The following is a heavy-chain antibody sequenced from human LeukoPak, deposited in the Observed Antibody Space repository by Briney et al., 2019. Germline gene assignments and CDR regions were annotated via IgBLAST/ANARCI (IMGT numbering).Heavy chain of an antibody. J-gene: IGHJ4*02. CDR1: GFTFSSYW. Sequence: GGSLRLSCAASGFTFSSYWMSWVRQAPGKGLEWVANIKQDGSEKYYVDSVKGRFTISRDNAQNSLYLQMNSLRAEDTAIYYCVRDRGTYRPIDYWGQGTLVTVSS. V-gene: IGHV3-7*03. CDR3: VRDRGTYRPIDY. D-gene: IGHD1-26*01. CDR2: IKQDGSEK.